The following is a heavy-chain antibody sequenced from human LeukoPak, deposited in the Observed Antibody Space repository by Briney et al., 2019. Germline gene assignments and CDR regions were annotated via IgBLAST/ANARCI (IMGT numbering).Heavy chain of an antibody. J-gene: IGHJ5*02. CDR2: IYHSGST. V-gene: IGHV4-38-2*02. Sequence: SETLSLTCTVSGYSISSGYYWGWIRQPPGKGLEWIGSIYHSGSTYYNPSLKSRVTISVDTSKNQFSLKLSSVTAADTAVYYCARGVRLGNRDYDFWSGYYTDENNWFDPWGQGTLVTVSS. CDR3: ARGVRLGNRDYDFWSGYYTDENNWFDP. D-gene: IGHD3-3*01. CDR1: GYSISSGYY.